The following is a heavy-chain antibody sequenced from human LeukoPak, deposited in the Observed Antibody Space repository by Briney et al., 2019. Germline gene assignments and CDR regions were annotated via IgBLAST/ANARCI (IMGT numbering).Heavy chain of an antibody. CDR1: GGSFSGYY. D-gene: IGHD2-15*01. CDR3: ARLVVVAVLDH. Sequence: SETLSLTCAVYGGSFSGYYWSWIRQPPGKGLEWIGEINHSGSTNYKPSPKTRNTISVDTTKNQYSLKLSSVTAADTAVYYCARLVVVAVLDHWGQGTLVTVSS. CDR2: INHSGST. V-gene: IGHV4-34*01. J-gene: IGHJ4*02.